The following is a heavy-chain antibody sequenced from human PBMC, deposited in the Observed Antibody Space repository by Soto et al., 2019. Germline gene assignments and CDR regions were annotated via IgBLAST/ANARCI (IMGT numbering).Heavy chain of an antibody. J-gene: IGHJ6*02. V-gene: IGHV4-31*03. CDR1: GGSISSGGYY. D-gene: IGHD2-21*01. CDR3: AASCVGCGGFNYYGMDV. CDR2: IYYSGST. Sequence: QVQLQESGPGLVKPSQTLSLTCTVSGGSISSGGYYWSWIRQHPGKGLEWIGYIYYSGSTYYNPXLKCRVTISVDXSXNXISLKLSSVTAADTAVYYCAASCVGCGGFNYYGMDVWGQGTTVTVSS.